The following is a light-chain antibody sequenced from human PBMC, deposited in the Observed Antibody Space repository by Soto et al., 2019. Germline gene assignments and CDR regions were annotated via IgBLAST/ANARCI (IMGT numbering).Light chain of an antibody. CDR3: LQDYNYPLT. CDR2: AAS. Sequence: AIQMTQSPSSLSAPVGDRVTITCQASQGIRNDLGWYQQKPGKAPKLLIYAASSLQSGVPSRFSGSGSGTDFTLTISSLQPEDFATYYCLQDYNYPLTFGGGTKVEIK. CDR1: QGIRND. V-gene: IGKV1-6*01. J-gene: IGKJ4*01.